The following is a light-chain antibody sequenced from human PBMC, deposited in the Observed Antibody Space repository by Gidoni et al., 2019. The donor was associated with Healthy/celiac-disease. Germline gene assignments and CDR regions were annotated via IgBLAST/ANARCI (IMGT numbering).Light chain of an antibody. V-gene: IGKV1-12*01. CDR1: QGISSW. CDR2: AAS. CDR3: KQANSFPLG. J-gene: IGKJ4*01. Sequence: DIQITQSPSSVSASLGDRVTITCRASQGISSWLAWYQQKAGKAPKLLIYAASSLQSGVPSRFRGSGDGKDLTLTISSLQSEEFVTYYCKQANSFPLGFGGXTKVEIK.